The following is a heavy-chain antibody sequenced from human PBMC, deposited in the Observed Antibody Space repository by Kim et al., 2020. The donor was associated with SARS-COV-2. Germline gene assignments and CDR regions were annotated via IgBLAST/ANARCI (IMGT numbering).Heavy chain of an antibody. Sequence: ANYAQKFKGRVTITADESTSTAYMELSSLRSEDTAVYYCAIRGYTQGDYWGQGTLVTVSS. V-gene: IGHV1-69*01. CDR3: AIRGYTQGDY. J-gene: IGHJ4*02. D-gene: IGHD6-13*01. CDR2: A.